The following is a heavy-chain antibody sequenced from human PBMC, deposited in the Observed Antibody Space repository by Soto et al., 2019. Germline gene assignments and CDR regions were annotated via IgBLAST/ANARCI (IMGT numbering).Heavy chain of an antibody. CDR2: IYWNDDK. V-gene: IGHV2-5*01. CDR3: AHSSFSDHSCYPDF. J-gene: IGHJ4*02. CDR1: GFSLSTSGAG. D-gene: IGHD3-22*01. Sequence: SGPTLVNPTQTLTLTCTFSGFSLSTSGAGVTWIRQPPGKALEWLALIYWNDDKRYTPSLKNRLTISKDTSKNQVVLTMTTMDPVDTATYYCAHSSFSDHSCYPDFWGQGTLVTVSS.